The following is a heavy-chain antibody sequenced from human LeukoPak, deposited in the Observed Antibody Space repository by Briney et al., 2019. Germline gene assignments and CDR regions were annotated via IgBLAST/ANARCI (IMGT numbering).Heavy chain of an antibody. V-gene: IGHV3-23*01. Sequence: GGSLRLSCAASGFTFSSSAMSWVRQVPGKGLEWVSGISASGGSTYYADSVRGRFTISRDNSKNTLFLQMNSLRADDTAVYYCAKVGTGDLFRALDYWGQGTLVTVSS. D-gene: IGHD1-14*01. CDR1: GFTFSSSA. CDR2: ISASGGST. J-gene: IGHJ4*02. CDR3: AKVGTGDLFRALDY.